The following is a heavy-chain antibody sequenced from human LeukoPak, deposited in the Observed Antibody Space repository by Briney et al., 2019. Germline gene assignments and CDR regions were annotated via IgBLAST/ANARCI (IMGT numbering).Heavy chain of an antibody. D-gene: IGHD3-3*01. V-gene: IGHV3-30*02. J-gene: IGHJ4*02. CDR1: GFTFSSYG. CDR2: IRYDGSKK. Sequence: PGGSLRLSCAASGFTFSSYGMHWVRQAPGKGLEWVAFIRYDGSKKYYADSVKGRFTISRDNSKNTLYLQMNSLRGEDTAVYYCAKEGGTIFGAGDYFDYWGQGTLVTVSS. CDR3: AKEGGTIFGAGDYFDY.